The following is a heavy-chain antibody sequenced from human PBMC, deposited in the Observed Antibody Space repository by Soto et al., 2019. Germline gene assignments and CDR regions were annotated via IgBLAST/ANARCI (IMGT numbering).Heavy chain of an antibody. Sequence: QVQLQESGPGLVKPSQTLSLTCTVSGGSISSGGYYWSWIRQHPGKGLEWIGYIYYSGSTYYNPSLKSRVTISVDKSKNQFTLKLSSVTAADTAVYYCARSGYSYGPNPLLYWGQGTLVTVSS. J-gene: IGHJ4*02. D-gene: IGHD5-18*01. CDR2: IYYSGST. CDR1: GGSISSGGYY. V-gene: IGHV4-31*03. CDR3: ARSGYSYGPNPLLY.